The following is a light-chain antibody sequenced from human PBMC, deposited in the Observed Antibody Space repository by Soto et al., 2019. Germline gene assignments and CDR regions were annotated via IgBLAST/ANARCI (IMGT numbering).Light chain of an antibody. CDR1: TSDVGGFDY. J-gene: IGLJ1*01. V-gene: IGLV2-14*03. CDR3: SSYTTTGTQV. CDR2: DVS. Sequence: QSVLTQPAAVSGSPGQSITLSCTGTTSDVGGFDYVSWYQQHPGKAPKPMIFDVSNRPSGVSDRFSGSKSGNTASLTISGLQAEDEADYYCSSYTTTGTQVFGTGTKVTVL.